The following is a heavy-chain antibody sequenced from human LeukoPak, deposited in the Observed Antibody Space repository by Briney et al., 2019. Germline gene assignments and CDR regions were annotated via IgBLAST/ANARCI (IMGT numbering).Heavy chain of an antibody. J-gene: IGHJ6*03. V-gene: IGHV3-7*01. CDR2: IKKDGSKK. CDR3: ARDYNHYMDV. CDR1: GFTFSSYW. Sequence: GGSLRLSCAASGFTFSSYWMSWVRQAPGKGLEWVANIKKDGSKKNYVDSVKGRFTISGDNAKNSLYLQMNSLRAEDTAVYYCARDYNHYMDVWGKGSTVTVSS.